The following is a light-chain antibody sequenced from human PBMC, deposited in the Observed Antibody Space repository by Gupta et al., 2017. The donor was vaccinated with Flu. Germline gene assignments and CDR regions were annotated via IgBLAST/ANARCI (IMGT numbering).Light chain of an antibody. V-gene: IGKV3-11*01. J-gene: IGKJ4*01. Sequence: EIVLTQSPATLSLSPGERATLSCRASQSVSSYLAWYQQKPGQAPRLLIYDASNRATGMPARFSGSGSGTDVTLTISSLEPEDFAVYYCQQRSNWPPVTFGGGTKVEIK. CDR2: DAS. CDR1: QSVSSY. CDR3: QQRSNWPPVT.